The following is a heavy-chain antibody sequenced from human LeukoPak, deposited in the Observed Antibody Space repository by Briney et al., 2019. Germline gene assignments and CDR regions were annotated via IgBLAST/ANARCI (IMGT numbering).Heavy chain of an antibody. Sequence: PGGSLRLSCAASGFTFSSYSMNWVRQAPGKGLEWVSYISSSSSTIYYAVSVKGRFTISRDNAKNSLYLQMNSLRAEDTAVYYCARDRTSDFWSGYREYDAFDIWGQGTLVTVSS. D-gene: IGHD3-3*01. CDR2: ISSSSSTI. V-gene: IGHV3-48*01. CDR3: ARDRTSDFWSGYREYDAFDI. J-gene: IGHJ3*02. CDR1: GFTFSSYS.